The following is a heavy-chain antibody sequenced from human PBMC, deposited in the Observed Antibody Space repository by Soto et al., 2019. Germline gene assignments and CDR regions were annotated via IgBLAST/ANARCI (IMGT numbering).Heavy chain of an antibody. CDR3: ARDGGRWLLDY. D-gene: IGHD2-15*01. CDR1: GGSVSSGSYY. CDR2: IYYSGST. V-gene: IGHV4-61*01. Sequence: QVQLQESGPGLVKPSETLSITCTVSGGSVSSGSYYWSWIRQPPGKGLEWIGYIYYSGSTNYNPSLKSRVTISVDTSKNQFSLKLSSVTAADTAVYYCARDGGRWLLDYWGQGTLVTVSS. J-gene: IGHJ4*02.